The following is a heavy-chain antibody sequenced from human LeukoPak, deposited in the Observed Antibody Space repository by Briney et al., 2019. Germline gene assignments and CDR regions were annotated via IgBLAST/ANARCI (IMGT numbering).Heavy chain of an antibody. J-gene: IGHJ4*02. CDR3: ARDNTGSYEY. D-gene: IGHD1-26*01. Sequence: GGSLRLSCAASGFTFGDYDMHWVRQAPRKGLEWGSLIRADGATTRYTDSVKGRLAISRNNSKESLYLQMNSLRTEDTALYYCARDNTGSYEYWGQGALVTVSP. CDR2: IRADGATT. V-gene: IGHV3-43*02. CDR1: GFTFGDYD.